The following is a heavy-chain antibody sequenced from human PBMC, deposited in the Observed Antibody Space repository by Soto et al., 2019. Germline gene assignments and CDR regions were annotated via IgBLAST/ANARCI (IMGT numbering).Heavy chain of an antibody. Sequence: EVQLVESGGGLVKPGGSLRLSCAASGFTFSNAWMNWVRQAPGKGLEWVGRIKSKTDGGTTDYAAPVKGRFTISRDDSINTLYRQMNSLKTEDTAVYYCTTDPRYYYGSGTLTDRFDPWGQGTLVTVSS. CDR1: GFTFSNAW. CDR3: TTDPRYYYGSGTLTDRFDP. CDR2: IKSKTDGGTT. J-gene: IGHJ5*02. V-gene: IGHV3-15*07. D-gene: IGHD3-10*01.